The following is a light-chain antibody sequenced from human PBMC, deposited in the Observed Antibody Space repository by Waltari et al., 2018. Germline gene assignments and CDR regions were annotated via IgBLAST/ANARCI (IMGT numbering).Light chain of an antibody. CDR1: TSISKS. Sequence: SCRASTSISKSLAWYQQKPGQAPRLLIYHASSRAAGIPDRFSGSGSGTDFSLTISRLEPEDFAVYYCQHYESLPVTFGQGTKVEIK. J-gene: IGKJ1*01. CDR3: QHYESLPVT. CDR2: HAS. V-gene: IGKV3-20*01.